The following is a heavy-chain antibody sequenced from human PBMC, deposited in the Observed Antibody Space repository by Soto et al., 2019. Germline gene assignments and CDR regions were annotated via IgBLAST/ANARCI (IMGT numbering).Heavy chain of an antibody. CDR2: IYYSGST. J-gene: IGHJ4*02. Sequence: PSETLSLTCTVSGGSISSGGYYWSWIRQHPGKGLEWIGYIYYSGSTYYNPSLKSRVTISVDTSKNQFSLKLSSVTAADTAVYYCASRFAGGPIDYWGQGTLVTVSS. D-gene: IGHD3-16*01. CDR1: GGSISSGGYY. CDR3: ASRFAGGPIDY. V-gene: IGHV4-31*03.